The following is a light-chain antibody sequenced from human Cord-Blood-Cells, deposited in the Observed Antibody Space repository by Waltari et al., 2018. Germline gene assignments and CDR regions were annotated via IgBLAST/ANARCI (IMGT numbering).Light chain of an antibody. Sequence: QSALTQHASVSGSPGQSITISCTGTSSDVGSYNIVSWYQQHPCNDPKLMIYEGSKRPSVFSNRFSGSKSGNTASLTISGLQAEDEAYYYCCSYAGSSTWVFGGGTKLTVL. CDR3: CSYAGSSTWV. CDR2: EGS. CDR1: SSDVGSYNI. V-gene: IGLV2-23*01. J-gene: IGLJ3*02.